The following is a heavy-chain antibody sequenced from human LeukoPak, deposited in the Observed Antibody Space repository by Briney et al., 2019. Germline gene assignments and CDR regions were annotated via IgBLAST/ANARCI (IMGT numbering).Heavy chain of an antibody. CDR2: IYYSGST. D-gene: IGHD2-15*01. J-gene: IGHJ3*02. V-gene: IGHV4-39*01. Sequence: SETLSLTCTVSGGSISSSSYYWGWIRQPPGKGLEWIGSIYYSGSTYYNPSLKSRVTISVDTSKNQFSLKLSSVTAADTAVYYFARPFLEYCSGGSCYPEDAFDIGGKGKMVTVS. CDR3: ARPFLEYCSGGSCYPEDAFDI. CDR1: GGSISSSSYY.